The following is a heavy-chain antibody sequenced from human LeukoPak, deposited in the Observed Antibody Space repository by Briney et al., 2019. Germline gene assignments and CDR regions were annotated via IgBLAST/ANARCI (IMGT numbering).Heavy chain of an antibody. Sequence: ASVKVSCKASGYTFTGYYMHWVRQAPGQGLEWMGWINPNSGGTNYAQKFQGRVTMTRDTSISTAYMELCRLRSDDTAVYYCARDMITMVRGVTPNWFDPWGQGTLVTVSS. J-gene: IGHJ5*02. CDR3: ARDMITMVRGVTPNWFDP. CDR2: INPNSGGT. D-gene: IGHD3-10*01. V-gene: IGHV1-2*02. CDR1: GYTFTGYY.